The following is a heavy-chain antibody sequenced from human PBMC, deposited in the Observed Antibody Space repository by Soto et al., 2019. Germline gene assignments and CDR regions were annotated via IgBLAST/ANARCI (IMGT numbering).Heavy chain of an antibody. J-gene: IGHJ6*02. CDR2: IKQDGSEK. CDR3: ARWLLYANGVYYYGMDV. D-gene: IGHD2-2*02. V-gene: IGHV3-7*01. CDR1: GFTFSSYW. Sequence: EVQLVESGGGLVQPGGSLRLSCAASGFTFSSYWMSWVRQAPGKGLEWVANIKQDGSEKYYVDSVKGRFTISRDNAKNSLYMQMYRLRAEDTAVYYCARWLLYANGVYYYGMDVWGQWITVTVS.